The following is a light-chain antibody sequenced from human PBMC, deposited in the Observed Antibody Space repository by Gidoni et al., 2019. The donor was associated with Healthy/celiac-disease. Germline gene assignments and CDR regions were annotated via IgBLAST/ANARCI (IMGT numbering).Light chain of an antibody. Sequence: EIVLTQSPGTLSLSPGERATLSCRASQSVSSSYLAWYQQKPGQAPRLLIYGASSRATGIPDRFSGSGSGTDFTLTISRLEPEDCAVYYCQQYGSSPALTFGGGTKVEI. CDR3: QQYGSSPALT. CDR1: QSVSSSY. J-gene: IGKJ4*01. CDR2: GAS. V-gene: IGKV3-20*01.